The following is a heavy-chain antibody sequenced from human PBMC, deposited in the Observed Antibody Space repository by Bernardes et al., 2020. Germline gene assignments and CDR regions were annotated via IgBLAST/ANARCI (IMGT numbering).Heavy chain of an antibody. D-gene: IGHD6-13*01. CDR3: ARVVQYSSSWYRSPYYGMDV. Sequence: GGSLRLSCAASGFTFDDFAMHWVRHSPGKGLEWVSGISWNSGSIGYAASVKGRFTISRDNAKNSLYLQMNSLRAEDTAVYYCARVVQYSSSWYRSPYYGMDVWGQGTTVTVSS. V-gene: IGHV3-9*01. CDR1: GFTFDDFA. CDR2: ISWNSGSI. J-gene: IGHJ6*02.